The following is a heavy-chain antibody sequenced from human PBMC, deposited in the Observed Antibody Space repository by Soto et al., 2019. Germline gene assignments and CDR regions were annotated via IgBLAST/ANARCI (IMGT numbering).Heavy chain of an antibody. CDR3: ARDGGGVVVPAADWYFDL. V-gene: IGHV1-69*08. D-gene: IGHD2-2*01. J-gene: IGHJ2*01. CDR1: GGTFSSYT. CDR2: IIPILGIA. Sequence: QVQLVQSGAEVKKPGSSVKVSCKASGGTFSSYTISWVRQAPGQGLEWMGRIIPILGIANYAQKFQGRVTITADKSTSTGDMEMRRLRSEDAAGYYSARDGGGVVVPAADWYFDLWGRGTLVTVSS.